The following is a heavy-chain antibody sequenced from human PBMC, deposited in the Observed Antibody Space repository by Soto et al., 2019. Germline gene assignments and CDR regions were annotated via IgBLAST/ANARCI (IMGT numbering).Heavy chain of an antibody. V-gene: IGHV3-21*01. CDR1: GFTFSSYS. CDR3: ARDTYEQQLVRYYYYYYGMDV. D-gene: IGHD6-13*01. J-gene: IGHJ6*02. Sequence: GGSLRLSCAASGFTFSSYSMNWVRQAPWKVLERVSSISSSSSYIYYADSVKGRFTISRDNAKNSLYLQMNSLRAEDTAVYYCARDTYEQQLVRYYYYYYGMDVWGQGTTVTVSS. CDR2: ISSSSSYI.